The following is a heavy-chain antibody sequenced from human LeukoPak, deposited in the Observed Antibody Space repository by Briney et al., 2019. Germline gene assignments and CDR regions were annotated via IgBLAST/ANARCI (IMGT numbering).Heavy chain of an antibody. CDR1: GGSISSYY. CDR2: IYYSGST. J-gene: IGHJ4*02. CDR3: ARGGGYLYYFDY. V-gene: IGHV4-59*01. D-gene: IGHD5-12*01. Sequence: SETLSLTCTVSGGSISSYYWSWIRQPPGKGLEWIGYIYYSGSTNYNPSLKSRVTISVDTSKSQFSLKLSSVTAADTAVYYCARGGGYLYYFDYWGQGTLVTVSS.